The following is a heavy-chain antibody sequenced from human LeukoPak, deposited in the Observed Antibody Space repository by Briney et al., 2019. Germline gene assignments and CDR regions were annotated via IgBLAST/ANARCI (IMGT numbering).Heavy chain of an antibody. CDR2: IYYSKNT. V-gene: IGHV4-39*01. CDR3: VSPRGFSYGYFDY. J-gene: IGHJ4*02. D-gene: IGHD5-18*01. CDR1: GGSISSSSAY. Sequence: SETLSLTCTVSGGSISSSSAYWGWIRQPPGRGLEWIGSIYYSKNTYYNPSLKSRVTISADTSKNQFSLTLGSVSATDTAVYYCVSPRGFSYGYFDYWGQGTLVTVSS.